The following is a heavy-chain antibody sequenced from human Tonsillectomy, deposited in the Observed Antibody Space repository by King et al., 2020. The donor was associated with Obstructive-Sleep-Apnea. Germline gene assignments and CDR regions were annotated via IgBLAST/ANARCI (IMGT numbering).Heavy chain of an antibody. V-gene: IGHV5-10-1*01. CDR3: ARLPPYDLGRMDV. Sequence: QLVQSGAEVKKPGESLRISCKGSGYSFTSYWISWVRQMPGEGLEGRGRIDPSDSYTNYSPSFQGHVTISANKSISTAYLQGSSLQASATPMYYCARLPPYDLGRMDVWGQGTTVTVSS. CDR2: IDPSDSYT. D-gene: IGHD3-3*01. CDR1: GYSFTSYW. J-gene: IGHJ6*02.